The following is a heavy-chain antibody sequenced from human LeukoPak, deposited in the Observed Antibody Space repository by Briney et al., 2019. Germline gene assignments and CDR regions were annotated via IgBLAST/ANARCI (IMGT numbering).Heavy chain of an antibody. Sequence: SETLSLTCTVSSGSICSSSYYWGWIRQPPGKGLGWNENIYYSGRTYYTSSLKNRVPISVDASKSQFSLNLSSVTAADTAVYCCARVGVEYSSSWWGYYYYGMDVWGQGTTVTVSS. CDR2: IYYSGRT. D-gene: IGHD6-13*01. J-gene: IGHJ6*02. CDR3: ARVGVEYSSSWWGYYYYGMDV. V-gene: IGHV4-39*07. CDR1: SGSICSSSYY.